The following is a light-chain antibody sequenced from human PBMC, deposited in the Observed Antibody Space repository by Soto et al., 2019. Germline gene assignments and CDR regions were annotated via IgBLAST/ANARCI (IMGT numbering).Light chain of an antibody. CDR2: KAS. CDR1: QSISTW. Sequence: DIQMTQSPSTLSASVGDRVTITCRASQSISTWLAWYQQKPGKAPNLLIYKASNLESGVPSRFSGSGSGTEFTLTISSLQPDDFATYYCQQCNTYPLTFGGGTKVEIK. J-gene: IGKJ4*01. V-gene: IGKV1-5*03. CDR3: QQCNTYPLT.